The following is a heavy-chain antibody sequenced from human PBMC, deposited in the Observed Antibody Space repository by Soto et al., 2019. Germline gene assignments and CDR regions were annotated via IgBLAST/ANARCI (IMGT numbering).Heavy chain of an antibody. J-gene: IGHJ6*02. Sequence: LRLSCTASGFTFESYGMHWVRQTPGKGLEWLAYISHEGVMKFYAGSVKGRFTISRDNSKNTLYLQLSSLRPDDTAVYYCAKREGKESTSAQFYYYALEVWGRGTTVTVSS. CDR1: GFTFESYG. CDR2: ISHEGVMK. V-gene: IGHV3-30*18. D-gene: IGHD3-10*01. CDR3: AKREGKESTSAQFYYYALEV.